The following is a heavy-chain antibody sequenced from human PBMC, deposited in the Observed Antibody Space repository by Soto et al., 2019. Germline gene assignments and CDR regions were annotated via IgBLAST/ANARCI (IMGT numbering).Heavy chain of an antibody. J-gene: IGHJ4*02. Sequence: SETLSLSCSVSGGSMRDYYWSWIRQSPGKGPEWIGYIYYSGNTNYNPSLKSRVTISVDMPKSLFSLKLNSVTAADAAVYYCARQLGLWQPLDYWGRGILVTVSS. V-gene: IGHV4-59*08. CDR1: GGSMRDYY. CDR3: ARQLGLWQPLDY. CDR2: IYYSGNT.